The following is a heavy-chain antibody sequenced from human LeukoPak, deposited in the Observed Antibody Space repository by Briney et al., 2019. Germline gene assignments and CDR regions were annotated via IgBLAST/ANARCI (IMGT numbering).Heavy chain of an antibody. D-gene: IGHD6-13*01. CDR3: ARDVTPLLIAAGMVY. Sequence: ASVKVSCKASGYTFTSYGISWVRQAPGQGLEWMGWISAYNGNTNYAQKLQGRVTMTTDTSTSTAYMELRSLRSDDTAVYYCARDVTPLLIAAGMVYWGQGTLVTVSS. CDR2: ISAYNGNT. V-gene: IGHV1-18*01. J-gene: IGHJ4*02. CDR1: GYTFTSYG.